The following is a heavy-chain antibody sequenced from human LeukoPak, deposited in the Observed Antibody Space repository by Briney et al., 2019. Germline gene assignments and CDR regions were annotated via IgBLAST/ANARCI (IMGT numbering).Heavy chain of an antibody. Sequence: GGSLRLSCAASGFTFSSYAMSWVRQAPGKGLEWVSAISGSGGSTYYADSVEGRFTISRDNSKNTLYLQMNSLRAEDTAVYYCAKGNSNYVLYYFDYWGQGTLVTVSS. CDR1: GFTFSSYA. CDR3: AKGNSNYVLYYFDY. D-gene: IGHD4-11*01. CDR2: ISGSGGST. V-gene: IGHV3-23*01. J-gene: IGHJ4*02.